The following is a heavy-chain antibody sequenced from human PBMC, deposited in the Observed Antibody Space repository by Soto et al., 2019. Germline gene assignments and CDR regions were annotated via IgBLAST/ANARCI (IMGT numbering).Heavy chain of an antibody. J-gene: IGHJ4*02. CDR3: AKWSGYGDE. V-gene: IGHV3-23*01. D-gene: IGHD5-12*01. CDR2: LSGGGINT. Sequence: EVQLLESGGGLVQPGGSLRLSCAASGFTFSTYSMAWVRQAPGKGPEWVSGLSGGGINTFYADSVKGRFTISVDNSKNTVYLQMNSLRVEDTAVYYCAKWSGYGDEWGQGTLVTVSS. CDR1: GFTFSTYS.